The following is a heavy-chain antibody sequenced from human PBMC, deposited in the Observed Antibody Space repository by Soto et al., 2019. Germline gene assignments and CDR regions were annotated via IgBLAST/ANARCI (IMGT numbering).Heavy chain of an antibody. CDR2: INPSGGST. D-gene: IGHD6-6*01. CDR1: GYTFTSYY. Sequence: ASVKVSCKASGYTFTSYYMHWVRQAPGQGLEWMGIINPSGGSTSYAQKFQGRVTMTRDTSTSTVYMELSRLRSDDTAVYYCARDRIAARRGDAFDIWGQGTMVTVSS. V-gene: IGHV1-46*01. CDR3: ARDRIAARRGDAFDI. J-gene: IGHJ3*02.